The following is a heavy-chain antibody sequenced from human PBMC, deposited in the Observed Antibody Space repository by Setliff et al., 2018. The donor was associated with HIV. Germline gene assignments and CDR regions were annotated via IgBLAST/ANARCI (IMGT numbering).Heavy chain of an antibody. Sequence: PSETLSLTCAVYGGPFNVHKWNWVRQPPGKGLEWVGDTSHTGTTNYNPSLESRLTISVDASRKKISLNIRSVTAADTAVYFCARGQFVSPGPPTHYMDVWGKGTSVTVSS. D-gene: IGHD6-6*01. V-gene: IGHV4-34*01. CDR2: TSHTGTT. CDR1: GGPFNVHK. CDR3: ARGQFVSPGPPTHYMDV. J-gene: IGHJ6*03.